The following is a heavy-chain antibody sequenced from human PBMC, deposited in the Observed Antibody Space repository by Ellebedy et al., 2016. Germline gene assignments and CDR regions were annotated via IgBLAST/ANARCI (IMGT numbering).Heavy chain of an antibody. Sequence: GESLKISCAASGFTFSSYSMNWVRQAPGKGLEWVSSISSSSSYIYYADSVKGRFTISRDNTKNSLYLKMNSKRAEDTAVYYCASDLCKTGTCLGVIWGQGTMVTVSS. D-gene: IGHD1-7*01. CDR2: ISSSSSYI. J-gene: IGHJ3*02. V-gene: IGHV3-21*01. CDR3: ASDLCKTGTCLGVI. CDR1: GFTFSSYS.